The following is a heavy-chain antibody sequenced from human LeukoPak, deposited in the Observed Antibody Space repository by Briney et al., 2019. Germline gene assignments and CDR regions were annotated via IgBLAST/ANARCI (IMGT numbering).Heavy chain of an antibody. J-gene: IGHJ4*02. Sequence: SETLSLTCTVSGGSISGSSCHWGWIRQSPGKGLEWIGSINYSGTTYYNPSLKSRVTISVDTSKNQFSLKVSSVTAADTAVYYCATTYSYTSGGYDYWGQGTLVTVSS. V-gene: IGHV4-39*01. CDR2: INYSGTT. CDR3: ATTYSYTSGGYDY. CDR1: GGSISGSSCH. D-gene: IGHD5-18*01.